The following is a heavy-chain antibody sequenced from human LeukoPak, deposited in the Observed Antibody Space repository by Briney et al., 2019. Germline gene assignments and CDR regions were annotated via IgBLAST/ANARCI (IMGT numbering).Heavy chain of an antibody. CDR1: GGTFSSYT. Sequence: GGSVKVSCKASGGTFSSYTISWVRQAPGQGLEWMGRIIPILGIANYAQKFQGRVTITADKSTSTAYMELSSLRSEDTAVYYCARDLPYDSSGYSAAFDIWGQGTMVTVSS. CDR2: IIPILGIA. V-gene: IGHV1-69*10. J-gene: IGHJ3*02. CDR3: ARDLPYDSSGYSAAFDI. D-gene: IGHD3-22*01.